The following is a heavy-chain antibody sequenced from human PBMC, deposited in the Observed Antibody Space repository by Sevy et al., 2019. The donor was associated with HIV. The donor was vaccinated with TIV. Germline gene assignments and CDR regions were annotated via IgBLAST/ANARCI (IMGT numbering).Heavy chain of an antibody. CDR2: IGTNGDGR. Sequence: GGSLRLSCVASEFTFSSHAMNWVRQVPGKGLEWVSSIGTNGDGRYYADSVKGRFTISRDNSKSTLYLQMNSLRAEDTALYYCSKPIYFYDNSGYSGDYWGQGIRVTVSS. J-gene: IGHJ4*02. CDR3: SKPIYFYDNSGYSGDY. V-gene: IGHV3-23*01. D-gene: IGHD3-22*01. CDR1: EFTFSSHA.